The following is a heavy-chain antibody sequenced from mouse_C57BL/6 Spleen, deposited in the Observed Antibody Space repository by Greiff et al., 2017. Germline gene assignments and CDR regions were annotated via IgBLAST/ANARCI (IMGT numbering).Heavy chain of an antibody. J-gene: IGHJ4*01. CDR3: ARIITTVVATGYYAMDY. CDR1: GYTFTSYW. Sequence: QVQLQQPGAELVKPGASVKLSCKASGYTFTSYWMQWVKQRPGQGLEWIGEIDPSDSYTNYNQKFKGKATLTVDTSSSTAYMQLSSLTSEDSAVYYCARIITTVVATGYYAMDYWGQGTSVTVSS. D-gene: IGHD1-1*01. CDR2: IDPSDSYT. V-gene: IGHV1-50*01.